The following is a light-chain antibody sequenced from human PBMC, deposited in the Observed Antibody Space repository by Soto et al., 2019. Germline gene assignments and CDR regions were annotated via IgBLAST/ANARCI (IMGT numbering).Light chain of an antibody. CDR1: SGDIGSYTY. Sequence: QSALTQPASVSGSPGQSITISFTVTSGDIGSYTYVSWYQQYPGKAPKLLISEVTNRPSGVPDRFSGSKSGTSASLAITGLQAEDEADYYCQSYDSSLSGYVFGTGTKVTVL. J-gene: IGLJ1*01. V-gene: IGLV2-14*01. CDR3: QSYDSSLSGYV. CDR2: EVT.